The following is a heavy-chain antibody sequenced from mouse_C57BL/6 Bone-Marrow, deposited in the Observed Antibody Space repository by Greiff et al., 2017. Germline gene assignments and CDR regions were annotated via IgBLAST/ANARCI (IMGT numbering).Heavy chain of an antibody. D-gene: IGHD2-4*01. CDR3: ASLYYDYDRGYYYAMDY. CDR1: GFTFSDYY. J-gene: IGHJ4*01. CDR2: ISNGCGST. V-gene: IGHV5-12*01. Sequence: EVQLVESGGGLVQPGGSLKLSCAASGFTFSDYYMYWVRQTPEKRLEWVAYISNGCGSTYYPDTVKGRFTISRDNAKNTLYLQMSRLKSEDTAMYYCASLYYDYDRGYYYAMDYWGQGTSVTVSS.